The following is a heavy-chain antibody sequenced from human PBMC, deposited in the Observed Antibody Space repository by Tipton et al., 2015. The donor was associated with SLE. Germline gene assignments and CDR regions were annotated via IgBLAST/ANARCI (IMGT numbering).Heavy chain of an antibody. D-gene: IGHD3-16*01. J-gene: IGHJ3*02. Sequence: SLRLSCEASGFTFTTYAMGWVRQAPSKGLEWVSSISASGGLTYYADSVKGRFTISRDNAKNTLYLQMNSLRAEDTAVYYCARDWGAAFDIWGQGTMVTVSS. CDR2: ISASGGLT. CDR1: GFTFTTYA. V-gene: IGHV3-23*01. CDR3: ARDWGAAFDI.